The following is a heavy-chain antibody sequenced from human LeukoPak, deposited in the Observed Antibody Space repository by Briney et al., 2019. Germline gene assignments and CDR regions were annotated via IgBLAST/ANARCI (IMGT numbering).Heavy chain of an antibody. J-gene: IGHJ4*02. V-gene: IGHV1-2*04. Sequence: ASVKVSCKASGYTFTSYYMHWVRQAPRQGLEWMGWINPNSGGTNYAQKFQGWVTMTRDTSISTAYMELSRLRSDDTAVYYCARSSVRGSYGSWPRYYFDYWGQGTLVTVSS. CDR2: INPNSGGT. D-gene: IGHD5-18*01. CDR3: ARSSVRGSYGSWPRYYFDY. CDR1: GYTFTSYY.